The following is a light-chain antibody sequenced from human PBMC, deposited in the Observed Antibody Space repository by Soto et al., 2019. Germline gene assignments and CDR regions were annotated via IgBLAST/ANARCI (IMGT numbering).Light chain of an antibody. Sequence: QSALTQPASVSGSPGQSITISCTGTSSDVGGYNYVSWYQQHPDKAPKLMIYEVSNRPSGVSSRFSGSKSGNTASLTISGRQAENEADYYCSLYTSSSTPVVFGGGTKLTVL. CDR2: EVS. CDR3: SLYTSSSTPVV. J-gene: IGLJ2*01. V-gene: IGLV2-14*01. CDR1: SSDVGGYNY.